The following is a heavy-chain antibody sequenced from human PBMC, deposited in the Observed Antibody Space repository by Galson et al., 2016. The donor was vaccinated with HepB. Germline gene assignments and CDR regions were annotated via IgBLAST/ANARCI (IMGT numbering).Heavy chain of an antibody. Sequence: ATLSLTCTVSGGSISSYYWSWIRQPPGKGLEWIGYIYYSGSTNYNPSLKSRVTISVDTSKNQFSLKLSSVTAADTAVYYCARRRNYYDGSGYYHDWFDPWGQGTLVTVSS. CDR1: GGSISSYY. J-gene: IGHJ5*02. V-gene: IGHV4-59*08. D-gene: IGHD3-22*01. CDR2: IYYSGST. CDR3: ARRRNYYDGSGYYHDWFDP.